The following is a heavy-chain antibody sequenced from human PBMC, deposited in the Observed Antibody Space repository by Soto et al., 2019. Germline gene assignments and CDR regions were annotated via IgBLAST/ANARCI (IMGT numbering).Heavy chain of an antibody. CDR2: INHSGST. D-gene: IGHD5-12*01. CDR3: ARALPLASSYYFDY. V-gene: IGHV4-34*01. CDR1: GGSFSGYY. J-gene: IGHJ4*02. Sequence: PSETLSLTCAVYGGSFSGYYWTWIRQPPGKGLEWIGEINHSGSTNYNPSLKSRVTISVDTSKNQFSLKLSSVTAADTAVYHCARALPLASSYYFDYWGQGTLVTVSS.